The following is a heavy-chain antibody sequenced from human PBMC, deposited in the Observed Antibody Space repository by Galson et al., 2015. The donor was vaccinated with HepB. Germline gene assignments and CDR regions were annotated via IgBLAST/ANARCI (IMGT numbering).Heavy chain of an antibody. CDR1: GYTFTSYY. V-gene: IGHV1-46*01. D-gene: IGHD1-1*01. Sequence: SVKVSCKASGYTFTSYYMHWVRQAPGQGLEWMGIINPSGGSTSYTQKSQGRVTMTRDTSTSTVYMELSSLRSEDTAVYYCAREGTKSNWFDPWGQGTLVTVSS. J-gene: IGHJ5*02. CDR3: AREGTKSNWFDP. CDR2: INPSGGST.